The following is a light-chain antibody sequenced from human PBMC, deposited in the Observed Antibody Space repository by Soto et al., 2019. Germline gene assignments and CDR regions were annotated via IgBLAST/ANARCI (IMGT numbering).Light chain of an antibody. V-gene: IGKV2-24*01. CDR1: QSLVYSDGNTY. CDR3: IQFSHFPRT. CDR2: QVS. J-gene: IGKJ1*01. Sequence: VLTQTPLSSPVTLGQPASISCRSSQSLVYSDGNTYLSWLQQRPGQPPRPLIYQVSNRFPGVPDRFSGSGAGTDFTLKISRVEAEDVGVYSCIQFSHFPRTFGQGTKVEI.